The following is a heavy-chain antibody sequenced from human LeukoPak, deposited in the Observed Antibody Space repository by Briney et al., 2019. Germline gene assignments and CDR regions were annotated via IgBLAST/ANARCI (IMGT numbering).Heavy chain of an antibody. CDR3: ARESSRRALDY. Sequence: GGSVRLLGACSVSTLCCYLKHCHCYDPITPPGAVAVILYDGSNKYYAECVRGQVTISRDNSKNTLYLQMNSLRAEDMAVYYCARESSRRALDYWGQGTLVTVSS. CDR1: VSTLCCYL. CDR2: ILYDGSNK. J-gene: IGHJ4*02. V-gene: IGHV3-30*16.